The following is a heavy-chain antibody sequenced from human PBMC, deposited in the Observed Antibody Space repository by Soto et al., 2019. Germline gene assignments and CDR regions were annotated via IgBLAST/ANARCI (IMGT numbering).Heavy chain of an antibody. CDR1: GGSIGSGGHY. J-gene: IGHJ5*02. CDR3: ARARDCTSASCSGVNWFDP. CDR2: IYYSGST. Sequence: QVQLEESGPGLVKPSQTLSLTCTVSGGSIGSGGHYWSWIRQHPGKGPEWSGYIYYSGSTYYNPSLKSRVTMSVDTSKNQFSLRLTSLTAADTAVYYCARARDCTSASCSGVNWFDPWGQGTLVTVSS. V-gene: IGHV4-31*03. D-gene: IGHD2-2*01.